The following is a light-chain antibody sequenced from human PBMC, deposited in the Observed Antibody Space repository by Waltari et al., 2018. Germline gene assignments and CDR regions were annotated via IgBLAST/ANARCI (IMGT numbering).Light chain of an antibody. CDR2: GNS. V-gene: IGLV1-40*01. CDR3: QSYDSSLSGPV. J-gene: IGLJ2*01. CDR1: SSDIGAGYD. Sequence: QSVLTQPPSVSGAPGQRVTIPCTGSSSDIGAGYDVHWYQQLPGTAPKLLIYGNSNRPSGVPDRFSGSKSGTSASLAITGLQAEDEADYYCQSYDSSLSGPVFGGGTKLTVL.